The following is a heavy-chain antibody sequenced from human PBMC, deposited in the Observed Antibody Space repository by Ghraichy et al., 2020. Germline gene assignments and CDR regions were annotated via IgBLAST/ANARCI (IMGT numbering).Heavy chain of an antibody. CDR2: ISAYSGKT. CDR3: ARWGGYCSSATCYHGFFDF. V-gene: IGHV1-18*01. CDR1: GYNILTYG. J-gene: IGHJ4*02. D-gene: IGHD2-2*01. Sequence: ASVKVSCKVSGYNILTYGVSWVRQAPGQGLEWMGWISAYSGKTDYAQAFQGRVTVAMDTSTNTAYMELRSLKSADTAVYYCARWGGYCSSATCYHGFFDFWGQGTLVTVSS.